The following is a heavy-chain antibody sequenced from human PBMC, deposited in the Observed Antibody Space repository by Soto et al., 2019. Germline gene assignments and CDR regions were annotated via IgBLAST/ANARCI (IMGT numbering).Heavy chain of an antibody. Sequence: GGSLRLSCAASGFTFSSYAMSWVRQAPGKGLEWVSAISGSGGSTYYADSVKGRFTIPRDNSKNTLYLQMNSLRAEDTAVYYCAKDCPSTSCYTWWFDPWGQGTLDNVSS. V-gene: IGHV3-23*01. D-gene: IGHD2-2*02. J-gene: IGHJ5*02. CDR1: GFTFSSYA. CDR2: ISGSGGST. CDR3: AKDCPSTSCYTWWFDP.